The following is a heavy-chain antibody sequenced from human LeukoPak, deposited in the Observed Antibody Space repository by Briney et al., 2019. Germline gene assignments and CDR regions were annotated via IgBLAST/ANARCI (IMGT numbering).Heavy chain of an antibody. CDR2: IDWDDDK. V-gene: IGHV2-70*04. Sequence: VSGPTLVNPTQTLTLTCTFSGFSPSTSGMRVSWIRQPPGKALEWLSRIDWDDDKFYSTSLKTRLTISKDTSKNQVVLTMTNMDPVDTATYYCARTNRGSGSINWFDPWGQGTLVTASS. CDR1: GFSPSTSGMR. CDR3: ARTNRGSGSINWFDP. J-gene: IGHJ5*02. D-gene: IGHD3-10*01.